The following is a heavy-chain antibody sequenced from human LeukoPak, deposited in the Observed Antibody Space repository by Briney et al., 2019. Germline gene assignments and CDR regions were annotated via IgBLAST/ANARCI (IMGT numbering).Heavy chain of an antibody. J-gene: IGHJ4*02. CDR1: GFTFSSYW. V-gene: IGHV3-74*01. CDR3: ATDGAGGSLDY. D-gene: IGHD1-26*01. CDR2: INSDGSST. Sequence: PGGSLRLSCAASGFTFSSYWMHWVRQAPGKGLVWVSRINSDGSSTSYADSVKGRFTISRDNPKNTLYLQMNSLRAEDMAVYYCATDGAGGSLDYWGQRTLVTVSS.